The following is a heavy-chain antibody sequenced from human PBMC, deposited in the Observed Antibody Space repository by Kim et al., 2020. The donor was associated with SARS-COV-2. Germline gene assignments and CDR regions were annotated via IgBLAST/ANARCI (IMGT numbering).Heavy chain of an antibody. CDR3: KTSVHADFDY. CDR2: VSDDGTRT. CDR1: GFTFSTSG. J-gene: IGHJ4*02. D-gene: IGHD4-17*01. V-gene: IGHV3-23*01. Sequence: GGSLRLSCAASGFTFSTSGMSWVRQAPGKGLEWVSTVSDDGTRTYYAGSVKGRFTISRDNSKNTLSLQMNSLRAEDTAIYYCKTSVHADFDYWGQGTLVTVSS.